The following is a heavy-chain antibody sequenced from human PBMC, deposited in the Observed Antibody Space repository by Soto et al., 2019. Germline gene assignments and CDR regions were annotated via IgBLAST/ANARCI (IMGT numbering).Heavy chain of an antibody. J-gene: IGHJ4*02. CDR1: GFTFDDYA. Sequence: PGGSLRLSCAASGFTFDDYAMHWVRQAPGKGLEWVSGISWNSGSIGYADSVKGRFTISRDNAKNSLYLQMNSLRAEDTALYYCAKSINVYRITYYFDYWGQGTLVTVSS. CDR2: ISWNSGSI. V-gene: IGHV3-9*01. CDR3: AKSINVYRITYYFDY. D-gene: IGHD1-20*01.